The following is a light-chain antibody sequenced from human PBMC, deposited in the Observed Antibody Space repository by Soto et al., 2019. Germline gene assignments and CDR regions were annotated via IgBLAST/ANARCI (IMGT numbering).Light chain of an antibody. CDR1: QSVSSSY. V-gene: IGKV3-20*01. Sequence: EILLTQSPATLSLSAGERATLSCRASQSVSSSYLAWYQQKPGQAPTLLIYGTSNRATGGIADRFSGSGSGTDFTLTISRLEPEDFAVYYCQQYGSSPRTFGQGTKVDIK. J-gene: IGKJ1*01. CDR3: QQYGSSPRT. CDR2: GTS.